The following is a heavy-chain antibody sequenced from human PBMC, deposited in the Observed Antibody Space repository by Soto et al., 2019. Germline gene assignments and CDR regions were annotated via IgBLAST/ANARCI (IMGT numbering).Heavy chain of an antibody. CDR2: INPSGGIT. V-gene: IGHV1-46*01. Sequence: ASVKVSCKASGYTFTSYYMHWVRQAPGQGLECMVIINPSGGITSYXXKFQGRVXXTRDASTSTVXMELSXLGCEDTDVYYCARGTGTTLFWFDPWVQGTLVTVSS. CDR1: GYTFTSYY. J-gene: IGHJ5*02. D-gene: IGHD1-7*01. CDR3: ARGTGTTLFWFDP.